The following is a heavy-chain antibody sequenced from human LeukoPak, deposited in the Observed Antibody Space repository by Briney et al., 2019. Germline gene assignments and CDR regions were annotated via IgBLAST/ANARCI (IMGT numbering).Heavy chain of an antibody. V-gene: IGHV1-69*05. CDR1: GGTFSSYA. CDR2: IIPIFGTA. J-gene: IGHJ5*02. Sequence: VASVKVSCKASGGTFSSYAISWVRQAPGQVLERMGRIIPIFGTANYAQKFQGRVTITTDESTSTAYMELSSLRSEDTAVYYCARTKNSYTDINTAWFDPWGQGTLVTVSS. D-gene: IGHD2-15*01. CDR3: ARTKNSYTDINTAWFDP.